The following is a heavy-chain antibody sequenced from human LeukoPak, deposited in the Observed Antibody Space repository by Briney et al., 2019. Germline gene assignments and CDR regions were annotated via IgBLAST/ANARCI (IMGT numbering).Heavy chain of an antibody. CDR3: ARVALVPFYAMDV. CDR1: GFTVSSNY. J-gene: IGHJ6*02. D-gene: IGHD6-13*01. Sequence: GGSLRLSCAASGFTVSSNYMSWVRQAPGKGLEWVSVIYSGGDTYYADSVKGRFTISRDNSKNTLDLQMNSLRADDAAVYYCARVALVPFYAMDVWGQGTTVTVSS. CDR2: IYSGGDT. V-gene: IGHV3-53*01.